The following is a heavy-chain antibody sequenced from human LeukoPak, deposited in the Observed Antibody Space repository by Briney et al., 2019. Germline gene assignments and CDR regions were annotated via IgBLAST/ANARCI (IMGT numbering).Heavy chain of an antibody. D-gene: IGHD5-12*01. V-gene: IGHV3-21*01. J-gene: IGHJ4*02. CDR3: ARIPSGYDFDFEFDY. Sequence: PGGSLRLSCAASGFTYSSYSMNWVRHAPGKGLEWVSSISSSSSYIYYADSVKGRFTISRDNAKNSLYLQMNSLRAEDTAVDYCARIPSGYDFDFEFDYWGQGTLVTVSS. CDR1: GFTYSSYS. CDR2: ISSSSSYI.